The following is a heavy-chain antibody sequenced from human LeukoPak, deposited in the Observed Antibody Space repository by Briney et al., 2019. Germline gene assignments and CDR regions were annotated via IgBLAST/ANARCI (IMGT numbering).Heavy chain of an antibody. CDR1: GFTFSSHA. CDR2: IKSKTDGEIT. J-gene: IGHJ4*02. CDR3: ITGPN. V-gene: IGHV3-15*01. Sequence: PGGSLRLSCTASGFTFSSHAMSWIRQAPGKGLEWVGRIKSKTDGEITDYAAPVNGRFTISRDDSKNTVYLQTNTLRIEDTAVYYCITGPNWGQGTLVTVSS.